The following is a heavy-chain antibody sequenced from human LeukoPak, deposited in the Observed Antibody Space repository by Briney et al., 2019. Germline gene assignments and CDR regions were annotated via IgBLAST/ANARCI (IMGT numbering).Heavy chain of an antibody. D-gene: IGHD1-26*01. CDR3: TTDLEVAGSYAWDY. CDR1: GFTFNKAW. J-gene: IGHJ4*02. V-gene: IGHV3-15*01. Sequence: PGGSLRLSCEASGFTFNKAWMSWVRQAPGKGLEWVGRIKTKTDGGTTDYAAPVKGRFTISRGDSKNTLYLQMNSLKTEDTAVYYCTTDLEVAGSYAWDYWGQGTLVTVSP. CDR2: IKTKTDGGTT.